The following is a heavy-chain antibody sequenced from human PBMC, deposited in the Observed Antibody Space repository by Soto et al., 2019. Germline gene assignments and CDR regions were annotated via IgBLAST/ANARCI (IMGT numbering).Heavy chain of an antibody. CDR2: IIPIFGTA. J-gene: IGHJ6*02. D-gene: IGHD2-15*01. V-gene: IGHV1-69*05. CDR3: ARHPGGRGYYYGMDV. Sequence: QVQLVQSGAEVKKPGSSVKVSCKASGGTFSSYAISWVRQAPGQGLEWMGGIIPIFGTANYAQKFQGRVTXPXAXSXSTAYMELRSPRSEDPAVYYCARHPGGRGYYYGMDVWGQGTTVTVSS. CDR1: GGTFSSYA.